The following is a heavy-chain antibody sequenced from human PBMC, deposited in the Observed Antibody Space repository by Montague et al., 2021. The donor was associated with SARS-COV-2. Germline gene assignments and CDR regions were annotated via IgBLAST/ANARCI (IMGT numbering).Heavy chain of an antibody. CDR1: GGSLSGFY. Sequence: SETLSLTCAVYGGSLSGFYWTWIRQAPGKGLEWVGEITHGGSTSYSPALKSRLTISLDTSKNQFSLKLDSVTAADTATYYCARSHDYRGKDYFDSWGQGALVIVSS. CDR2: ITHGGST. J-gene: IGHJ4*02. D-gene: IGHD4-23*01. CDR3: ARSHDYRGKDYFDS. V-gene: IGHV4-34*01.